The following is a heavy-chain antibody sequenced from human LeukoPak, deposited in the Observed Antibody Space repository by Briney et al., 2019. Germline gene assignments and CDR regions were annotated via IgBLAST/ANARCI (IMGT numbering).Heavy chain of an antibody. CDR1: GFTFSNYW. CDR3: ARDCVIVGAPCYDY. J-gene: IGHJ4*02. V-gene: IGHV3-7*04. D-gene: IGHD1-26*01. CDR2: IRQDGSEK. Sequence: GGSLRLSCAASGFTFSNYWMSWVRQAPGKGLEWVANIRQDGSEKYSVDSVKGRFTISRDNAKNSLYLQMNSLRAEDTAVYYCARDCVIVGAPCYDYWGQGTLVTVSS.